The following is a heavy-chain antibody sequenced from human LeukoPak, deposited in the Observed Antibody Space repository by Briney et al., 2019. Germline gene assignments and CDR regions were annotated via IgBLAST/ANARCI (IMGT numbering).Heavy chain of an antibody. J-gene: IGHJ6*02. CDR2: IKQDGSEK. CDR3: ARDVSYDSYYYGMDV. CDR1: GFTFSSYW. V-gene: IGHV3-7*04. D-gene: IGHD5-18*01. Sequence: PGGSLRLSCAVSGFTFSSYWMSWVRQAPGKGLEWVANIKQDGSEKYYVDSVKGRFTISRDNAKNSLYLQMNSLRAEDTAVYYCARDVSYDSYYYGMDVWGQGTTVTVSS.